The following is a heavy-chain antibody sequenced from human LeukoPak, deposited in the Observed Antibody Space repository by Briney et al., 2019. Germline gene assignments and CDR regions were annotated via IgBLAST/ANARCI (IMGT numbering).Heavy chain of an antibody. CDR1: GGTLSSYA. J-gene: IGHJ4*02. V-gene: IGHV1-69*13. CDR2: IIPIFGTA. Sequence: GASVTVSCKASGGTLSSYAISWVRQAPGQGLEWMGGIIPIFGTANYAQKFQGRVTITADESTSTAYMELSSLRSEDTAVYYCARNSINQYYFDYWGQGTLVTVSS. CDR3: ARNSINQYYFDY. D-gene: IGHD2/OR15-2a*01.